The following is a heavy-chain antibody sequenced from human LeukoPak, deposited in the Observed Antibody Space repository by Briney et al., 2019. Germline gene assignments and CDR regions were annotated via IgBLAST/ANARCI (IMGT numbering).Heavy chain of an antibody. CDR1: GFTFSSYA. Sequence: GGSLRLSCAASGFTFSSYAMHWVRQAPGKGLEWVAVISYDGSNKYYADSVKGRFTISRDNSKNTLYLQMNSLRAGDTAVYYCARGYYGSGLGSYDAFDIWGQGTMVTVSS. V-gene: IGHV3-30*04. CDR3: ARGYYGSGLGSYDAFDI. CDR2: ISYDGSNK. J-gene: IGHJ3*02. D-gene: IGHD3-10*01.